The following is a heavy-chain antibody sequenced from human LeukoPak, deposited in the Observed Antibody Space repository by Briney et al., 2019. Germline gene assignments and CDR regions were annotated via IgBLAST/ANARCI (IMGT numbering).Heavy chain of an antibody. CDR2: FDTEDGET. V-gene: IGHV1-24*01. Sequence: GASVKVSCKVSGYTLTELSMHRVRQAPGKGLGWMGGFDTEDGETIYAPKFQGRVTMTEDTSTDTANMELSSLRSEDTAVYYCATGTKIVVVPDYWGQGTLVTVSS. CDR3: ATGTKIVVVPDY. D-gene: IGHD3-22*01. CDR1: GYTLTELS. J-gene: IGHJ4*02.